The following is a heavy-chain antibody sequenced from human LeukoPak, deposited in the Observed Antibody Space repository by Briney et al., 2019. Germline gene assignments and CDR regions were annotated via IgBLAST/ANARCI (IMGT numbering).Heavy chain of an antibody. V-gene: IGHV3-33*06. CDR2: VWFDNSNE. CDR3: AKGRGLTPLGDAGADV. J-gene: IGHJ6*04. CDR1: GFKFNDYG. Sequence: TGGSLRLSCTASGFKFNDYGMYWVRLPPQKGPEWVALVWFDNSNEHYADSVKGRFFISRNNDENTLFLHMNSLTVEDTAVYYCAKGRGLTPLGDAGADVWGKGTAVTVSA. D-gene: IGHD1-26*01.